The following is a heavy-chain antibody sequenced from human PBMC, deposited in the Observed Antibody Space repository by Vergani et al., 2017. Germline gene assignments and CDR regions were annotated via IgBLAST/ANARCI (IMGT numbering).Heavy chain of an antibody. Sequence: VQLVESGGGVVQPGRSLRLSCAASGFTFSSYGMHWVRQAPGKGLEWVSSISSSSSYIYYADSVKGRFTISRDNAKNSLYLQMNSLRAEDTAVYYCARDTPYYDFWSGYWNAFDIWGQGTMVTVSS. CDR2: ISSSSSYI. CDR1: GFTFSSYG. CDR3: ARDTPYYDFWSGYWNAFDI. D-gene: IGHD3-3*01. J-gene: IGHJ3*02. V-gene: IGHV3-21*01.